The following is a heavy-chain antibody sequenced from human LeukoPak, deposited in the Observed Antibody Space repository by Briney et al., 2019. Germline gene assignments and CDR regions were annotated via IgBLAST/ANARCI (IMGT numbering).Heavy chain of an antibody. CDR2: ISWNSGRR. V-gene: IGHV3-9*01. D-gene: IGHD3-22*01. CDR3: TRVGQSYSSSGQALDH. CDR1: GFTFDDYA. J-gene: IGHJ4*02. Sequence: PGGSLRLSCVGSGFTFDDYAMHWVRQAPGKGLEWVSGISWNSGRRGYADSVKGGFTISRDNAKTSLYLQMNSLGAEDTAVYYCTRVGQSYSSSGQALDHWGQGTLVTVSS.